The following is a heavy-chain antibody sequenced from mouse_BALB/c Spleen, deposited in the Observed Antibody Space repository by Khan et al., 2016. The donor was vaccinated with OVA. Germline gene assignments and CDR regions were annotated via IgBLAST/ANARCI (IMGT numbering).Heavy chain of an antibody. CDR3: VRDGAYYRNDGWFAY. Sequence: QVQLQQSGAELARPGASVKMSCKASGYTFTSYTIHWIKLRPGQGLEWIGYINPSNGYTNYNQKFKDKATLTADKSSTTAYMQLSSLTSDDSAVYNWVRDGAYYRNDGWFAYWGQGTLVTGSA. V-gene: IGHV1-4*01. D-gene: IGHD2-14*01. J-gene: IGHJ3*01. CDR2: INPSNGYT. CDR1: GYTFTSYT.